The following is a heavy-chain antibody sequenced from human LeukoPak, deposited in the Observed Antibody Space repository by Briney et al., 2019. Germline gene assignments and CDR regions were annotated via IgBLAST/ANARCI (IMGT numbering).Heavy chain of an antibody. V-gene: IGHV3-21*01. Sequence: PGGALRLSCAASGFTFSTSNMNWVRQAPAKALEWVSSITSGSSYIYYADSVRGRFSISRDNAKKSLYLQMNSLRAEDTAVYFCARDTGALDSWGQGTLVTVSS. J-gene: IGHJ4*02. CDR3: ARDTGALDS. CDR2: ITSGSSYI. D-gene: IGHD2-8*02. CDR1: GFTFSTSN.